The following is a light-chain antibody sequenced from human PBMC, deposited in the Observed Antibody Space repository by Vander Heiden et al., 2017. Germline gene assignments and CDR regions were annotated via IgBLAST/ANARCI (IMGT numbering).Light chain of an antibody. CDR3: AAWDDSLNGVV. CDR2: SNN. V-gene: IGLV1-44*01. J-gene: IGLJ2*01. CDR1: SPNIESNH. Sequence: SVLTQPPSASGPPGQRVTLSCSGHSPNIESNHVHWYPQPPGTAPKLLIYSNNQRPSGGPDRFSGSKSGTSAALAISGRQSEDEADYYCAAWDDSLNGVVFGGGTKLTVL.